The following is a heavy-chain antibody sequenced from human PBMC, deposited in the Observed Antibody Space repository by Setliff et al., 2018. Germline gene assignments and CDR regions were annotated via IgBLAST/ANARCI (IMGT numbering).Heavy chain of an antibody. CDR1: GGSFSGYY. Sequence: SETLSLTCAVYGGSFSGYYWTWIRQPPGKGLEWIGEINHSGSSNYNPSLKSRVTISVDTSKNQFSLNLSSVTAADTAVYYCARGPRYRGSYYVNYWGQGTLVTVSS. J-gene: IGHJ4*02. D-gene: IGHD1-26*01. CDR2: INHSGSS. V-gene: IGHV4-34*01. CDR3: ARGPRYRGSYYVNY.